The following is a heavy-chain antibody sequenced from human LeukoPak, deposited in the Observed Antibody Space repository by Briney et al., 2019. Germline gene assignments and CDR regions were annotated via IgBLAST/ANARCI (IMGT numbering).Heavy chain of an antibody. V-gene: IGHV1-2*02. J-gene: IGHJ4*02. CDR2: INPNSGGT. Sequence: GASGKVSCKASGYTFTGYYMHWVRQAPGQGLEWMGWINPNSGGTNYAQKFQGRVTMTRDTSISTAYMELSRLRSDDTAVYYCARDSVSRRDSSGYLHFDNWGQGTLVTVSS. CDR1: GYTFTGYY. CDR3: ARDSVSRRDSSGYLHFDN. D-gene: IGHD3-22*01.